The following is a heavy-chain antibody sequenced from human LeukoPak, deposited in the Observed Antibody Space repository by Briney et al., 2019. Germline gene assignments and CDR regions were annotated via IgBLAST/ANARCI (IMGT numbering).Heavy chain of an antibody. CDR1: GGSISSGDYY. D-gene: IGHD2-2*01. CDR3: ARVPVVPSSFDP. V-gene: IGHV4-31*01. CDR2: IYYSGST. Sequence: SQTLSLTCTVSGGSISSGDYYWSWIRQHPGKGLEWIGYIYYSGSTYYNPSLKSQVTISVDTSKNQFSLKLSSVTAADTAVYYCARVPVVPSSFDPWGQGTLVTVSS. J-gene: IGHJ5*02.